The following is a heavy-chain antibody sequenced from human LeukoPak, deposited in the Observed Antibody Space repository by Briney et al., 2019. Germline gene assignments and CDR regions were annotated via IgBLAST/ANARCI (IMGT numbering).Heavy chain of an antibody. CDR2: ITSNGGST. CDR3: ARGVGSSGLLGY. Sequence: GGSLRLSCAASGFTFSNFAMLWVRQAPGKGLEHVSDITSNGGSTYYANSVKGRFTISRDNSKNALYLQMGSLRAEDMAVYYCARGVGSSGLLGYWGQGTLVTVSS. V-gene: IGHV3-64*01. J-gene: IGHJ4*02. CDR1: GFTFSNFA. D-gene: IGHD6-19*01.